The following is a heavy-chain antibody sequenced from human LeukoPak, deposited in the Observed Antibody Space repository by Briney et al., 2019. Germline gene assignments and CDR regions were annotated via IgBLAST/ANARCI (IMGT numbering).Heavy chain of an antibody. CDR1: GGSISGYY. Sequence: SETLSLTCTVSGGSISGYYWTWIRQPPGRGLEWIGYIYYSGNTKYNSSLESRVTISVDTSQNQFSLKLTSVTAADTAVYYCARDSQPYGQNWFDPWGQGTLVTVSS. V-gene: IGHV4-59*01. CDR3: ARDSQPYGQNWFDP. J-gene: IGHJ5*02. CDR2: IYYSGNT. D-gene: IGHD3-10*01.